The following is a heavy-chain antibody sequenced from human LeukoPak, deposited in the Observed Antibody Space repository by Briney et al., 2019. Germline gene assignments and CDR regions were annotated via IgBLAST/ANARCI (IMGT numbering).Heavy chain of an antibody. CDR2: ISAYNGNT. CDR3: ARGVYDTGATPFDY. J-gene: IGHJ4*02. CDR1: GYTFTSYG. V-gene: IGHV1-18*01. D-gene: IGHD5/OR15-5a*01. Sequence: VASVKVSCKASGYTFTSYGISWVRQAPGQGLEWMGWISAYNGNTNYAQKLQGRVTMTTDTSTSTAYMELRSLRSDDTAVYYCARGVYDTGATPFDYWGQGTLVTVSS.